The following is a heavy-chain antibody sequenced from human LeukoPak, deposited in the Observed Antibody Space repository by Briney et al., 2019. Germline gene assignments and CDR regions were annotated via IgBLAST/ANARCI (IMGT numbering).Heavy chain of an antibody. J-gene: IGHJ4*02. V-gene: IGHV3-7*01. CDR1: GFTFSSYW. CDR2: IKQDGSEK. Sequence: PGGSLRPSCAASGFTFSSYWMSWVRQAPGKGLEWVANIKQDGSEKYYVDSVKGRFTISRDNAKNSLYLQMNSLRAEDTAVYYCARVYDSSGYPVDYWGQGTLVTVSS. D-gene: IGHD3-22*01. CDR3: ARVYDSSGYPVDY.